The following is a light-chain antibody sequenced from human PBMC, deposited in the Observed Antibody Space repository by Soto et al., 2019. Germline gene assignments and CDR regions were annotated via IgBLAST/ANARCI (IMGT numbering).Light chain of an antibody. CDR2: ENS. CDR3: GTWDSSLRVWV. CDR1: SSNIGTHS. J-gene: IGLJ3*02. V-gene: IGLV1-51*02. Sequence: QSVLTQPPSVSAAPGQKVTISCSGSSSNIGTHSVSWYHQLPGTAPKVLIYENSKRPSGIPDRFSASKSGTSATLGITGLQTGDEADYYSGTWDSSLRVWVFGGVTKLTVL.